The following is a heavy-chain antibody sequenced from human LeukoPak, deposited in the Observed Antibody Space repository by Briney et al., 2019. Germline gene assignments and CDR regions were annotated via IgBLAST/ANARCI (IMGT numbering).Heavy chain of an antibody. Sequence: GESLKISCKGSGYSFTSYWIGWVRQMPGKGLEWMGIIYPGDSDTRYSPSFQGQVTITADKSISTAYLQRSSLKASDTAMYYCARGDTADFNWFDPWGQGTLVTVSS. J-gene: IGHJ5*02. CDR3: ARGDTADFNWFDP. V-gene: IGHV5-51*01. CDR2: IYPGDSDT. CDR1: GYSFTSYW. D-gene: IGHD5-18*01.